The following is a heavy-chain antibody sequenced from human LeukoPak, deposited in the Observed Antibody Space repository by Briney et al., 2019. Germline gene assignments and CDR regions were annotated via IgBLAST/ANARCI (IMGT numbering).Heavy chain of an antibody. D-gene: IGHD3-10*01. CDR1: GGSISSGDYY. V-gene: IGHV4-30-4*01. J-gene: IGHJ4*02. CDR2: IYYSGST. CDR3: ARGPHVLLWFGELSSLTYFDY. Sequence: SETLSLTCTVSGGSISSGDYYWSWLRQPPGKGLEWIGYIYYSGSTYYNPSLKSRVTISVDTSKNQFSLKLSSVTAADTAVYYCARGPHVLLWFGELSSLTYFDYWGQGTLVTVSS.